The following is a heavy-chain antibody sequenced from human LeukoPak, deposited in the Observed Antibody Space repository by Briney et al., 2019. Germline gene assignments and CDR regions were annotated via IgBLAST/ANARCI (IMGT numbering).Heavy chain of an antibody. D-gene: IGHD6-19*01. CDR2: IYHSGST. Sequence: SGTLSLTCAVSGGSISSSNWWSWVRQPPGKGLEWIGEIYHSGSTNYNPSLKSRVTMSVDTSKNQFSLKLSSVTAADTAVYYCARVERLVLADIREYYYYMDVWGKGTTVTVSS. V-gene: IGHV4-4*02. CDR3: ARVERLVLADIREYYYYMDV. CDR1: GGSISSSNW. J-gene: IGHJ6*03.